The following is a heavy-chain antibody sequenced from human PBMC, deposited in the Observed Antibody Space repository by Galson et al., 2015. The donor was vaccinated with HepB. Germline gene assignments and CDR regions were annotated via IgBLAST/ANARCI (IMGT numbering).Heavy chain of an antibody. CDR2: ISSSSSYR. V-gene: IGHV3-11*05. CDR1: GFTFSDYY. Sequence: SLRLSCAASGFTFSDYYMSWIRQAPGKGLEWVSYISSSSSYRKYADSVKGRFTISRDNAKKSLYLQMSTLRAEDTAVYYCARGGVVPAAIPDFWGQGTLVTVSS. J-gene: IGHJ4*02. D-gene: IGHD2-2*01. CDR3: ARGGVVPAAIPDF.